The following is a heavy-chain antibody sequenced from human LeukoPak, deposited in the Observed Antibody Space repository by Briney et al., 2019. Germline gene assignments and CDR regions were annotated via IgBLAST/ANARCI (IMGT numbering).Heavy chain of an antibody. D-gene: IGHD1-26*01. CDR3: ARAKWELLGGTFDC. J-gene: IGHJ4*02. V-gene: IGHV4-59*01. CDR1: GGSISNYY. CDR2: IYYSGST. Sequence: SETLSLTCTVSGGSISNYYWSWLRQPPGKGLEWIGYIYYSGSTNYNPSLKNRVTISIDTSKNQFSLKLSSVTAADTAVYYCARAKWELLGGTFDCWGQGTLVTVSS.